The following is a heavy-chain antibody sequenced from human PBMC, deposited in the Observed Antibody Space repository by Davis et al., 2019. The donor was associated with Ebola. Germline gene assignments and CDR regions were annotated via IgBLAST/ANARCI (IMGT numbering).Heavy chain of an antibody. CDR1: GYTFTGYY. J-gene: IGHJ5*02. CDR2: MNPNSGNT. CDR3: ARLTVTWWFDP. D-gene: IGHD4-17*01. Sequence: AASVKVSCKASGYTFTGYYMHWVRQAPGQGLEWMGWMNPNSGNTGYAQKFQGRVTMTRNTSISTAYMELSSLRSEDTAVYYCARLTVTWWFDPWGQGTLVTVSS. V-gene: IGHV1-8*02.